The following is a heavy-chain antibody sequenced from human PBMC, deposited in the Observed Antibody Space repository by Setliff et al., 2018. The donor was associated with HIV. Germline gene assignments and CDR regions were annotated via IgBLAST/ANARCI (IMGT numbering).Heavy chain of an antibody. J-gene: IGHJ4*02. CDR2: VHYTGNT. V-gene: IGHV4-39*02. CDR3: AREADGIDF. CDR1: GGSITSSTYY. Sequence: LSLTCTVSGGSITSSTYYWGWIRQPPGKGLEWIGTVHYTGNTYHNPTLKSRVTISVEVSKNQISLKLTAVTAADSAVYYCAREADGIDFWGQGTLVTVS. D-gene: IGHD2-15*01.